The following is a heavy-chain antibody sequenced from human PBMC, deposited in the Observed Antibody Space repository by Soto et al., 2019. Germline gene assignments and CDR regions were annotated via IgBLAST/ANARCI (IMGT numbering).Heavy chain of an antibody. V-gene: IGHV1-69*13. D-gene: IGHD2-15*01. CDR1: GGTFSSYA. CDR2: IIPIFGTA. Sequence: SVKVSCKASGGTFSSYAISWVRQAPGQGLEWMGGIIPIFGTANYAQKFQGRVTITADESTSTAYMELSSLRSEDTAVYYCARTGYCSGGSCYTNWFDPWGQGTLVTVSS. J-gene: IGHJ5*02. CDR3: ARTGYCSGGSCYTNWFDP.